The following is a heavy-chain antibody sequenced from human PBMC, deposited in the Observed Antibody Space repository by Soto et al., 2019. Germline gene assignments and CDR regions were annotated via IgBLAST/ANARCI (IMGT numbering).Heavy chain of an antibody. J-gene: IGHJ5*02. CDR3: ARGASGLGYFEWLSAGCFDT. CDR2: INHSGST. D-gene: IGHD3-9*01. Sequence: SETLSLTCAVYGGSFSGYYWSWIRQPPGKGWEWIGEINHSGSTNYTPSLKSRVTISVDTSKNQFSLKLSSVTAADTAVYYCARGASGLGYFEWLSAGCFDTWGQGTLVTVSS. V-gene: IGHV4-34*01. CDR1: GGSFSGYY.